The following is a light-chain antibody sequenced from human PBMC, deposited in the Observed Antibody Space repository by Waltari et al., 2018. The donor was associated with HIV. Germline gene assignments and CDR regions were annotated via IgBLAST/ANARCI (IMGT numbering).Light chain of an antibody. Sequence: DILMTQSPSSLSASVGAIVIITCRASQSISSWLAWYQHKPGTAPKLLIYKASVLEGGVPSRFSGSGSGTEFTLNITNLQPDDFATYYCQHYSSSPYTFGQGTNLEIK. CDR3: QHYSSSPYT. CDR2: KAS. V-gene: IGKV1-5*03. J-gene: IGKJ2*01. CDR1: QSISSW.